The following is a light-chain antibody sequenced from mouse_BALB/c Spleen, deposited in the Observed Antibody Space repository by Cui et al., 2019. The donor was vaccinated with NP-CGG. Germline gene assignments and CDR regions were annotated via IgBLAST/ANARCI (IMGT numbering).Light chain of an antibody. J-gene: IGLJ1*01. V-gene: IGLV1*01. CDR1: TGAVTTSNY. Sequence: QAHVTQESALTTSPGETVTLTCRSSTGAVTTSNYANWVQEKPDHLFTGLIGGTNNRVPGVPARFSGSLIGDKAALTITGAQTEDEAIYFCALWYSNHWVFGGGTKLTVL. CDR3: ALWYSNHWV. CDR2: GTN.